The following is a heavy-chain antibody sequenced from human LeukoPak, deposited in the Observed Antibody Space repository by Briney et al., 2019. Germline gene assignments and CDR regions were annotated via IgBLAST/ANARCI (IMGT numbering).Heavy chain of an antibody. V-gene: IGHV3-30*02. CDR1: GFTFSSYA. J-gene: IGHJ6*03. Sequence: PGRSLRLSCAASGFTFSSYAMHWVRQAPGKGLEWVAFIRYDVSNKYYADSVKGRFTISRDNSKNTLYLQMNSLRAEDTAVYYCATAGDPYYYCYMDVWGQGTTVTISS. CDR3: ATAGDPYYYCYMDV. CDR2: IRYDVSNK. D-gene: IGHD2-21*02.